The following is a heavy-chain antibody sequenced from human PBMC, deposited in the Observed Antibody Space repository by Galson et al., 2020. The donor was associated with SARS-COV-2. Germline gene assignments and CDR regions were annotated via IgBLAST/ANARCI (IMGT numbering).Heavy chain of an antibody. CDR3: VRGYFDSVTRGAWFDP. J-gene: IGHJ5*02. Sequence: SETLSLTCSVSGGSIASNTTYWGWIRQPPGKGLEWIGSLYYGGKTYYNPSLKSRVTISIDTSKNQFFMKLSSVTAADTAVFYCVRGYFDSVTRGAWFDPWGQGTLVTVSS. V-gene: IGHV4-39*01. D-gene: IGHD4-17*01. CDR1: GGSIASNTTY. CDR2: LYYGGKT.